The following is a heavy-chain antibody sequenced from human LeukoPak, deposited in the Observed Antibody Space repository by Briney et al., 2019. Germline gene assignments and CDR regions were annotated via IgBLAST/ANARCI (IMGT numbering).Heavy chain of an antibody. Sequence: ASVKVSCKASGYTFTGYYMHWVRQAPGQGLEWMGWINPNSGGTNYAQKFQGRVTMTRDTSISTAYMELSRLRSDDTAVYYCATTRSILRYFDWLFSYWGQGTLVTVSS. J-gene: IGHJ4*02. CDR3: ATTRSILRYFDWLFSY. CDR2: INPNSGGT. D-gene: IGHD3-9*01. V-gene: IGHV1-2*02. CDR1: GYTFTGYY.